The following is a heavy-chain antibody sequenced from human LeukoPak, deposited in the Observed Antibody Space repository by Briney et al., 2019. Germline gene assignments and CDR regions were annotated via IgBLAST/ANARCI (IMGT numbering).Heavy chain of an antibody. Sequence: SETLSLTCAVSGYSISSDYFWGCIRQSPGKGLEWIGSIYHSGSTYYNPSLKSRVTISVYTSKNQFSLKLSSVTAADTAVYYCSENDYYESSGYYYAYCWGQGTLVTVSS. D-gene: IGHD3-22*01. CDR3: SENDYYESSGYYYAYC. CDR2: IYHSGST. V-gene: IGHV4-38-2*01. CDR1: GYSISSDYF. J-gene: IGHJ4*02.